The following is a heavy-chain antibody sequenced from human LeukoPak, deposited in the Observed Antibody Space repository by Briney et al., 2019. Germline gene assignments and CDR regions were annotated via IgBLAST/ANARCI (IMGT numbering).Heavy chain of an antibody. Sequence: PSETLSLTCTVSGGSISSYYWSWIRQPPGKGLEWIGYIYYSGSTNYNPSLKSRVTISVDTSKNQFSLKLSSVTAADTAVYYCARHGNSRSYRYYFDYWCQETMVIVSS. V-gene: IGHV4-59*08. J-gene: IGHJ4*02. CDR3: ARHGNSRSYRYYFDY. CDR1: GGSISSYY. D-gene: IGHD1-26*01. CDR2: IYYSGST.